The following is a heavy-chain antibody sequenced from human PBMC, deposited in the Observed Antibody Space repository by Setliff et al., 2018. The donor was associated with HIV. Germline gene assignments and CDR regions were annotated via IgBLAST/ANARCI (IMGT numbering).Heavy chain of an antibody. CDR2: ILYGGTT. D-gene: IGHD2-8*01. Sequence: ETLSLTCAVSGGSVDSRDYYWGWIRQPPGKGLEWIGYILYGGTTYYTPSLKSRVSISVDTSRNQFSLRLNSVTAADTAVYYCARPTTGLGGGAAFDIWGQGTMVTVSS. J-gene: IGHJ3*02. CDR3: ARPTTGLGGGAAFDI. CDR1: GGSVDSRDYY. V-gene: IGHV4-39*01.